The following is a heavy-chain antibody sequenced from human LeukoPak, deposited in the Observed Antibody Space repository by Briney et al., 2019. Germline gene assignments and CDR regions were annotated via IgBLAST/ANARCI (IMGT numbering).Heavy chain of an antibody. CDR3: ARAEYSGSFIHPIDAFDI. D-gene: IGHD1-26*01. CDR1: GGSISSGGYS. Sequence: SETLSLTCAVSGGSISSGGYSWSWIRQPPGKGLEWIGYIYYSGSTYYNPSLKSRVTISVDTSKNQFSLKLSSVTAADTAVYYCARAEYSGSFIHPIDAFDIWGQGTMVTVSS. J-gene: IGHJ3*02. V-gene: IGHV4-30-4*07. CDR2: IYYSGST.